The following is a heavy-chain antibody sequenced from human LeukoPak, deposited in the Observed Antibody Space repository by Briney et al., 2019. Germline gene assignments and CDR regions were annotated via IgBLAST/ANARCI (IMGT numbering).Heavy chain of an antibody. D-gene: IGHD3-3*01. CDR2: IYYGGST. V-gene: IGHV4-59*08. J-gene: IGHJ6*03. CDR1: GGSISSHY. Sequence: SETLSLTCTVSGGSISSHYWSWIRQPPGKGLEWIGYIYYGGSTNYNPSLKSRVTISVDTSKNQFSLKLSSVTAADTAVYYCARHGVYDFWSGNVNYYYYYYMDVWGKGTTVTVSS. CDR3: ARHGVYDFWSGNVNYYYYYYMDV.